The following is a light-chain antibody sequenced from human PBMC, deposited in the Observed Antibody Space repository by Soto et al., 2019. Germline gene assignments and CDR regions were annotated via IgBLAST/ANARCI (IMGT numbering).Light chain of an antibody. J-gene: IGKJ1*01. Sequence: DIVMTQSPATLSVAPGERVTFSCRASQGVSRKLAWYQHKPGQAPRLLISGASTGATGIPARFSGSGSGTDFTLTINRLEPEDFAVYYCHPYGSSRTFGQGTKVDI. CDR1: QGVSRK. CDR3: HPYGSSRT. V-gene: IGKV3-15*01. CDR2: GAS.